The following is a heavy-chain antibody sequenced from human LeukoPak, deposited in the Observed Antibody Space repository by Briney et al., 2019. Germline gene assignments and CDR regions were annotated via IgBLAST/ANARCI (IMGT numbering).Heavy chain of an antibody. V-gene: IGHV4-30-4*01. D-gene: IGHD6-19*01. CDR3: ASERLAGNFHVDY. J-gene: IGHJ4*02. CDR2: IYYSGST. CDR1: GGSISSGDYY. Sequence: SSETLSLTCTVSGGSISSGDYYWSWIRQPPGKGLEWIGYIYYSGSTYYNPSLKSRVTISVDASKNQFSLKLSSVTAADTAVYYCASERLAGNFHVDYWGQGTLVTVSS.